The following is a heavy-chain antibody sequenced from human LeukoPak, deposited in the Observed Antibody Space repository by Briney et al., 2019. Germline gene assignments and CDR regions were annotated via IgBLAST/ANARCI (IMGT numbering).Heavy chain of an antibody. CDR2: IYYSGST. V-gene: IGHV4-61*01. D-gene: IGHD6-19*01. J-gene: IGHJ3*02. CDR1: GGSVSSGSYY. CDR3: ARVRSSSGWRSGAFDI. Sequence: SEALSLTCTVSGGSVSSGSYYWSWIRQPPGKGLEWIGYIYYSGSTNYNPSLKSRVTISVDTSKNQFSLKLSSVTAADTAVYYCARVRSSSGWRSGAFDIWGQGTMVTVSS.